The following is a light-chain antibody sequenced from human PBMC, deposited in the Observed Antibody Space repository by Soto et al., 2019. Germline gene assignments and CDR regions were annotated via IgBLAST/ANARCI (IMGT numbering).Light chain of an antibody. CDR2: GAS. J-gene: IGKJ4*01. CDR3: QQYNSWPLT. CDR1: QTVSSN. V-gene: IGKV3D-15*01. Sequence: EIILMQSPETLSLSPGERSTLSCMASQTVSSNYLAWCQQRPGQAPRLLIYGASTRAAGIPDRFSGSGSGTEFTLTISSLQSEDFAVYYCQQYNSWPLTFGGGTKVDIK.